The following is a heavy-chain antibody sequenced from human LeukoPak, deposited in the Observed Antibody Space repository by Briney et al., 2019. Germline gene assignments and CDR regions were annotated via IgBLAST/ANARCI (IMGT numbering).Heavy chain of an antibody. Sequence: GGSLRLSCAASGFIFINYAMSWVRQTPGKGLEWVSVISSGDNRTYYADSVKGRFTISRDNSKNTLYLQMNSLRAEDTAVYYCARDGTRWLVNFDYWGQGTLVTVSS. V-gene: IGHV3-23*01. CDR2: ISSGDNRT. CDR1: GFIFINYA. D-gene: IGHD6-19*01. CDR3: ARDGTRWLVNFDY. J-gene: IGHJ4*02.